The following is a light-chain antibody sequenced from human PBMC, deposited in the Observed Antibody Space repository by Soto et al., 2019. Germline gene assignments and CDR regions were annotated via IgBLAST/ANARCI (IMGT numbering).Light chain of an antibody. CDR1: QSISSW. CDR2: KAS. CDR3: QQYNSPWT. Sequence: DIQMTQSPSTLSASVGDRVTITCRASQSISSWLAWYQQKPGKAPKLLIYKASSLESGVPSRFSGSASGTVFTLTISSLQPDDFATYYCQQYNSPWTFGQGTKVEIK. V-gene: IGKV1-5*03. J-gene: IGKJ1*01.